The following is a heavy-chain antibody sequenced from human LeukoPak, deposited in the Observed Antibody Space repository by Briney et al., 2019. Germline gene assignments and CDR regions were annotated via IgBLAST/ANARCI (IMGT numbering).Heavy chain of an antibody. J-gene: IGHJ6*03. CDR1: GFTFGDYA. D-gene: IGHD2-2*01. Sequence: GGSLRLSCTASGFTFGDYAMSWFRQAPGKGLEWVGFIRSKAYGGTTEYAASVKGRFTISRDDSKSIACLQMNSLKTEDTAVYYCTREDIVVVPAAQSYYYYMDVWGKGTTVTVSS. CDR3: TREDIVVVPAAQSYYYYMDV. CDR2: IRSKAYGGTT. V-gene: IGHV3-49*03.